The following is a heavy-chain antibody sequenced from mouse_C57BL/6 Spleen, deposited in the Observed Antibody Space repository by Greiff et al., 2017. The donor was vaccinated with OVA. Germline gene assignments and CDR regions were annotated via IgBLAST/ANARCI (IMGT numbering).Heavy chain of an antibody. D-gene: IGHD1-1*01. CDR2: ISDGGSYT. CDR3: ARALIYGSSYAWFAY. V-gene: IGHV5-4*01. J-gene: IGHJ3*01. CDR1: GFTFSSYA. Sequence: VQLKESGGGLVKPGGSLKLSCAASGFTFSSYAMSWVRQTPEKRLEWVATISDGGSYTYYPDNVKGRFTISRDNAKNNLYLQMSHLKSEDTAMYYCARALIYGSSYAWFAYWGQGTLVTVSA.